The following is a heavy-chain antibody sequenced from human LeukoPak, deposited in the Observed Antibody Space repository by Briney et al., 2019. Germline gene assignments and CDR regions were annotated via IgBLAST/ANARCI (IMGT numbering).Heavy chain of an antibody. V-gene: IGHV1-18*01. J-gene: IGHJ4*02. CDR1: GYTFTSYG. Sequence: ASVKVSRKASGYTFTSYGISWVRQVPGQGLEWMGWISAYNGNTNYAQKLQGRVNITTDTSTSTAYMELRSLRSDDTAVYYCARVDCNSTSCYIPGDYWGQGTLVTVSS. D-gene: IGHD2-2*02. CDR3: ARVDCNSTSCYIPGDY. CDR2: ISAYNGNT.